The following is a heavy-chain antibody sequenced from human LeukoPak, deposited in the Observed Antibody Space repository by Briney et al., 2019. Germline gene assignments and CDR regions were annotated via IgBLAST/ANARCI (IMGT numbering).Heavy chain of an antibody. J-gene: IGHJ4*02. D-gene: IGHD7-27*01. CDR3: ARGPPNWGYDY. V-gene: IGHV1-8*01. Sequence: ASVKVSCKASGYTFTSYDINCPRQVTGQWLEWMGWMSPNSGHTGYAQKFQGRVTMTRSTSMSTAYMELSSLKSEDTAVYFCARGPPNWGYDYWGQGTLVTVSS. CDR1: GYTFTSYD. CDR2: MSPNSGHT.